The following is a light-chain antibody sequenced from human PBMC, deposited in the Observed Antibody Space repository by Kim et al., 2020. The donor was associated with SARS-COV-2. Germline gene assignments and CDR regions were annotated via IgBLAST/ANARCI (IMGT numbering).Light chain of an antibody. CDR1: SSDVGVYNY. CDR2: EVT. V-gene: IGLV2-8*01. CDR3: FSNAGGHDSV. J-gene: IGLJ1*01. Sequence: QSALTQPPSASGSPGQSVTISCTGTSSDVGVYNYVSWYQQHPGKAPKLVIYEVTKRPSGVPDRFSGSKSGNTASLTVSGLQAEDEADYYCFSNAGGHDSVFGTGTKVTVL.